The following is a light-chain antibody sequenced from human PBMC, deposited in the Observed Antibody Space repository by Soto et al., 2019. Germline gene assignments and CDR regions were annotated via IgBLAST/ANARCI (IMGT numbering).Light chain of an antibody. J-gene: IGKJ1*01. V-gene: IGKV1-39*01. CDR2: AAS. CDR3: QQYYSYSRT. Sequence: DIHITQSPSSLSASLGDRVTITCRASQSISSYLNWYQQKPGKAPKLLIYAASTLQSGVPSRFSGSGSGTDFTLTISCLQSEDFATYYCQQYYSYSRTFGQGTKVDIK. CDR1: QSISSY.